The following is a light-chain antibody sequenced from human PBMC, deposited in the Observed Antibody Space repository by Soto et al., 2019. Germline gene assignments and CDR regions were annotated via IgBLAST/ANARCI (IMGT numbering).Light chain of an antibody. CDR2: KAS. J-gene: IGKJ1*01. Sequence: GYLGASGTIKEQASQTISSWLAWYQQKPGKAPKLLIYKASTLKSGVPSRFSGSGSGTDFTLTICGLHLEYCATCYCDLTNSAARSFGDGTKVDIK. V-gene: IGKV1-5*03. CDR3: DLTNSAARS. CDR1: QTISSW.